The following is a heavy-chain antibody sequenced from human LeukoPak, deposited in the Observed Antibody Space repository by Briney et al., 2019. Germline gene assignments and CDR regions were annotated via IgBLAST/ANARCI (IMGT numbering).Heavy chain of an antibody. D-gene: IGHD3-9*01. V-gene: IGHV1-2*02. CDR1: GYTFNAYN. Sequence: GASVKVSCKASGYTFNAYNMHWVRQAPGQGLEWMGWINPKSDGANYAQKFQGRVTMTWDTSISTAHMELSRLRSDDTAGYYCAREYILTAYYGDYWGQGTLVTVSS. CDR2: INPKSDGA. CDR3: AREYILTAYYGDY. J-gene: IGHJ4*02.